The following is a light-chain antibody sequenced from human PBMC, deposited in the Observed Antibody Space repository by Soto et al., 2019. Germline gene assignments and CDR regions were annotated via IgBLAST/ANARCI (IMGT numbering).Light chain of an antibody. J-gene: IGKJ1*01. Sequence: EIVMTQSPATLSVSPGERAILSCRASQSVSSNLAWYQQKPGQAPRLLIYGASTRATGIPARFSGCGSGTEFTLTISSLQSEDFAVYYCQQYNNWPRGTFGQGTKVDIK. V-gene: IGKV3-15*01. CDR1: QSVSSN. CDR3: QQYNNWPRGT. CDR2: GAS.